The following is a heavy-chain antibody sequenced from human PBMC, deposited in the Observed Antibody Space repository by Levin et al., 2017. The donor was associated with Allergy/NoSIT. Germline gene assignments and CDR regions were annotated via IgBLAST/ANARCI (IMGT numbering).Heavy chain of an antibody. V-gene: IGHV4-39*07. CDR2: IYYSGST. D-gene: IGHD2-15*01. CDR3: AREPRLGYCSGGSCYKPDY. Sequence: SETLSLTCTVSGGSISSSSYYWGWIRQPPGKGLEWIGSIYYSGSTYYNPSLKSRVTISVDTSKNQFSLKLSSVTAADTAVYYCAREPRLGYCSGGSCYKPDYWGQGTLVTVSS. CDR1: GGSISSSSYY. J-gene: IGHJ4*02.